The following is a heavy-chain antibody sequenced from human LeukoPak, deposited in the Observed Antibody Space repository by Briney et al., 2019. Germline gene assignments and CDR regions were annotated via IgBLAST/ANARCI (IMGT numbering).Heavy chain of an antibody. D-gene: IGHD3-22*01. CDR2: IYYSGST. V-gene: IGHV4-59*06. Sequence: SETLSLTCTVSGGSFSGYLWSWIRQPPGKGLEWIGYIYYSGSTYYNPSLKSRVTISVDTSENQFSLKLSSVAAADTAVYYCATSPDYYDSSGYGYFDLWGRGTLVTASS. CDR3: ATSPDYYDSSGYGYFDL. J-gene: IGHJ2*01. CDR1: GGSFSGYL.